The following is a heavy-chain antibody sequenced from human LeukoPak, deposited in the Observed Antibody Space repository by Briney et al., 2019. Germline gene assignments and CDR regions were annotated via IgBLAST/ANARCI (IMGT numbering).Heavy chain of an antibody. CDR1: GFTFSSYW. CDR2: IKKDGSEQ. Sequence: GGSLRLSCAASGFTFSSYWMNWVRQAPGKGLEWVANIKKDGSEQNYAGSVKGRFTISRDNAKNSLYLQMNSLRPEDTAVYYCLVFLGGGQGILVTVSS. J-gene: IGHJ4*02. V-gene: IGHV3-7*01. D-gene: IGHD3-3*01. CDR3: LVFLG.